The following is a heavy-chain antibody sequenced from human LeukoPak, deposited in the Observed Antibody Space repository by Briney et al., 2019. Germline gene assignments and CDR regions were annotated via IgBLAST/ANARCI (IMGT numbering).Heavy chain of an antibody. Sequence: SSETLSLTCSVSGGSFTSYYWSWIRQPPGKGLEWIGYLYYSGSAKYNPSLKSRVTISVDTSENHFSLKLSSVTAADTAVYYCARKGSGTYSPFDYWGPGTLVTVSS. CDR2: LYYSGSA. V-gene: IGHV4-59*01. CDR1: GGSFTSYY. J-gene: IGHJ4*02. D-gene: IGHD1-26*01. CDR3: ARKGSGTYSPFDY.